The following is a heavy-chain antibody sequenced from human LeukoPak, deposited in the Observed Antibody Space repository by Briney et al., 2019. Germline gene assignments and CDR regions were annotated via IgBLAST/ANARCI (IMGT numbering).Heavy chain of an antibody. CDR1: GDTFSIYG. J-gene: IGHJ6*02. V-gene: IGHV1-8*01. CDR2: MNPNSGNT. CDR3: ASPFLWFGDLGQGDYGLDV. Sequence: GASVKVSCKAVGDTFSIYGISWVRQATGQGLEWMGWMNPNSGNTGYAQKFQGRVTMTRNTSISTAYMELSSLRSEDTAVYYCASPFLWFGDLGQGDYGLDVWGQGTTVTVSS. D-gene: IGHD3-10*01.